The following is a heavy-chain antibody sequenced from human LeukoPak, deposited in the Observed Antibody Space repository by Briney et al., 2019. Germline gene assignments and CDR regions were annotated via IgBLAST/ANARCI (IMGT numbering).Heavy chain of an antibody. D-gene: IGHD4-17*01. CDR3: ASGNDYGDYY. Sequence: PSETLSLTCTVSGGSISSFYWSWIRQPAGKGLEWIGRLYTSGSTNYNPSLNSRVTMSVDTSKNQFSLKLSPVTAADTAVYYCASGNDYGDYYWGQGTLVTVSS. CDR2: LYTSGST. J-gene: IGHJ4*02. CDR1: GGSISSFY. V-gene: IGHV4-4*07.